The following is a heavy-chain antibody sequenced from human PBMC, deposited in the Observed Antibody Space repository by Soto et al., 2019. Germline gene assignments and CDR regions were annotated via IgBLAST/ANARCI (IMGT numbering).Heavy chain of an antibody. CDR1: GYSFTTYS. D-gene: IGHD2-2*01. CDR3: AKGGYCSTTSCVSWFDP. CDR2: LNAGNGDT. Sequence: QVHLEQSGAVVKKPGASVKVACKASGYSFTTYSMHWVRQAPGQRPEWIGWLNAGNGDTKYSQALQGRVTITVDTSATTVYLELISLTSEDTAVYYCAKGGYCSTTSCVSWFDPWGQGTQVTVSP. V-gene: IGHV1-3*01. J-gene: IGHJ5*02.